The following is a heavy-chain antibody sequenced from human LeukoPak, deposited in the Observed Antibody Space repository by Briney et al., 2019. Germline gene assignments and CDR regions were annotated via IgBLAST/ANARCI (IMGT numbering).Heavy chain of an antibody. CDR3: ASGGSGWYNRYYYYYYGMDV. V-gene: IGHV1-69*13. Sequence: SVKVSCKASGGTFSSYAISWVRQAPGQGLEWMGGIVPIFGTANYAQKFQGRVTITADESTSTAYMELSSLRSEDTAVYYCASGGSGWYNRYYYYYYGMDVWGKGTTVTVSS. J-gene: IGHJ6*04. D-gene: IGHD6-19*01. CDR1: GGTFSSYA. CDR2: IVPIFGTA.